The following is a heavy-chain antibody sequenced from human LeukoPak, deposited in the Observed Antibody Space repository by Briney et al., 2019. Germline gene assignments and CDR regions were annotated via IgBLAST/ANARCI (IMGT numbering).Heavy chain of an antibody. CDR1: GGSINAYY. V-gene: IGHV4-4*07. Sequence: SETLSLTCAVSGGSINAYYWSWIRLPAGKGLEWIGHIHTAGTTYNNPSLKSRISMSVDTSKNQFSLKLSSVTAADTAVYYCASGSFSYYYMDVWGKGTTVIVSS. CDR3: ASGSFSYYYMDV. J-gene: IGHJ6*03. D-gene: IGHD3-10*01. CDR2: IHTAGTT.